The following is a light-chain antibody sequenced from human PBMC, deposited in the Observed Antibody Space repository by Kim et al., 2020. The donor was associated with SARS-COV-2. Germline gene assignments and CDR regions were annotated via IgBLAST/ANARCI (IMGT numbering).Light chain of an antibody. V-gene: IGKV3-20*01. Sequence: EIVLTQSPGPLSLSPGERATLSCRASQSVASNHLAWFQQKPGQAPRLLVYGTSSRATGIPDRFSGSGSGTDFTLTISRLEPEDFAIYYCQQYDKSPYTFGQGTKLEI. CDR2: GTS. J-gene: IGKJ2*01. CDR1: QSVASNH. CDR3: QQYDKSPYT.